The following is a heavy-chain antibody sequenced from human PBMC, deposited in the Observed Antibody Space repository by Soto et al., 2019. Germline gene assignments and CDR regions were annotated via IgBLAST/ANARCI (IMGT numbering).Heavy chain of an antibody. CDR3: ARDPFPYDFWSGKNWFDP. J-gene: IGHJ5*02. Sequence: GASVKVSCKASGFTFTSSAVQWVRQARGQRLEWMGWISAYNGNTNYAQKLQGRVTMTTDTSTSTAYMELRSLRSDDTAVYYCARDPFPYDFWSGKNWFDPWGQGTLVTVSS. CDR2: ISAYNGNT. V-gene: IGHV1-18*01. CDR1: GFTFTSSA. D-gene: IGHD3-3*01.